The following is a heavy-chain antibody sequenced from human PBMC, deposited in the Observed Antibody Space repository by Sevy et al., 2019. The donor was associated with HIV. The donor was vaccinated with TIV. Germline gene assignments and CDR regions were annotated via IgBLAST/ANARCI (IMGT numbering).Heavy chain of an antibody. J-gene: IGHJ4*02. D-gene: IGHD3-22*01. CDR3: ARDWYYYDSSGPTDY. CDR1: GFTFSSYS. Sequence: GGSLRLSCVASGFTFSSYSMNWVRQAPGKGLEWVSSISSSSSYIYYADSVKGRFTISRDNAKNSLYLQMNSLRAEDTAVYYCARDWYYYDSSGPTDYWGQGTLVTVSS. V-gene: IGHV3-21*01. CDR2: ISSSSSYI.